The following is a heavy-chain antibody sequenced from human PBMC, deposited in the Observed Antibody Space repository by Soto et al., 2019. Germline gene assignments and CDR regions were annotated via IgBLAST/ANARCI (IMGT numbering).Heavy chain of an antibody. D-gene: IGHD3-10*01. CDR2: MNPNSGNT. V-gene: IGHV1-8*01. Sequence: QVQLVQSGAEVKKPGASVKVSCKASGYTFTSYDINWVRQATGQGLEWLGWMNPNSGNTGYAQKFQGRVTMTRNTSISTAYMELSSLRSEDTAVYYCARNEVTGSGSYVFDWFDPWGQGTLVTVSS. CDR1: GYTFTSYD. CDR3: ARNEVTGSGSYVFDWFDP. J-gene: IGHJ5*02.